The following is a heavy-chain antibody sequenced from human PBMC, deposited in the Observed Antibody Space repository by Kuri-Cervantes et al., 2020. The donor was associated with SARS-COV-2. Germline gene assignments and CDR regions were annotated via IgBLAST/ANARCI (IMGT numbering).Heavy chain of an antibody. D-gene: IGHD5-12*01. V-gene: IGHV4-38-2*02. J-gene: IGHJ6*03. CDR2: IYHSGST. CDR3: ARQLRLYSMDV. CDR1: GGSISSYY. Sequence: ESLKISCTVSGGSISSYYWGWIRQPPGKGLEWIGSIYHSGSTYYNPSLKSRVTISVDTSKNQFSLKLSSVTAADTAVYYCARQLRLYSMDVWGKGTTVTVSS.